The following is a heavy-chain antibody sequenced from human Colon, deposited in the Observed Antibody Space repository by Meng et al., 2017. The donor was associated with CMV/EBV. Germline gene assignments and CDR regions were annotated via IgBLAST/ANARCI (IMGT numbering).Heavy chain of an antibody. D-gene: IGHD3-10*01. CDR2: VYIRGNT. CDR1: GASITSYD. V-gene: IGHV4-4*07. J-gene: IGHJ4*02. CDR3: ARDSNLSGLAY. Sequence: QLREAGPGLVKPSETLALTFTGSGASITSYDWSWIRQPAGKGLEWIGRVYIRGNTNYNPSLKSRVTMSIDTSKNQLSLNIRSVTAADTAVYYCARDSNLSGLAYWGQGTLVTVSS.